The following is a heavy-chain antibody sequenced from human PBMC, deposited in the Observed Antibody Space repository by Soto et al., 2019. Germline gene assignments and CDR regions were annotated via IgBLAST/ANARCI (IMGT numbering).Heavy chain of an antibody. CDR1: GFTFSSYS. CDR2: ISSSSSYI. Sequence: GESLKISCAASGFTFSSYSMNWVRQAPGKGLEWVSSISSSSSYIYYADSVKGRFTISRDNAKNSLYLQMNSLRAEDTAVYYCARVRMARNDILTGCDYWGQGTLVTVSS. D-gene: IGHD3-9*01. J-gene: IGHJ4*02. CDR3: ARVRMARNDILTGCDY. V-gene: IGHV3-21*01.